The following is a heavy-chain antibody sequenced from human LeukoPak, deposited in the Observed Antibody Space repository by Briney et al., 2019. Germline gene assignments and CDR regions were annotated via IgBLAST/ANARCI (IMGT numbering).Heavy chain of an antibody. CDR3: AKDLLSGSYGRLFDY. CDR2: ISGSGDTT. CDR1: GFTFSSYA. V-gene: IGHV3-23*01. D-gene: IGHD1-26*01. J-gene: IGHJ4*02. Sequence: GGSLRLSCAASGFTFSSYAMSWVRQAPGKGLEWVSAISGSGDTTYYADSVKGRFTISRDNSKNTLYLQMNSLRAEDTAVYYCAKDLLSGSYGRLFDYWGQGTLVTVSS.